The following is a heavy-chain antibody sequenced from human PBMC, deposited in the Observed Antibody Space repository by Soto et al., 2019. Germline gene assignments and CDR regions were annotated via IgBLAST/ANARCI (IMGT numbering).Heavy chain of an antibody. J-gene: IGHJ4*02. Sequence: QVQLVQSGAEVKKPGASVKVSCKSSGYTFTTSGISGGRQAPGQGLEGMGWISGYNGNTKYAQRLQGRVTMTTDTSTSTAYMELRSLRSDDTAVYYCARDNDILTGYPDYWGQGTLLTVSS. CDR2: ISGYNGNT. V-gene: IGHV1-18*04. CDR3: ARDNDILTGYPDY. CDR1: GYTFTTSG. D-gene: IGHD3-9*01.